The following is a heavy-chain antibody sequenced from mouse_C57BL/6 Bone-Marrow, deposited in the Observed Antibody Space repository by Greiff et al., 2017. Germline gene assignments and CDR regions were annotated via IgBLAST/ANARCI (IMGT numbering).Heavy chain of an antibody. CDR1: GYTFTSYW. CDR3: ASRGYYDYDGAGSYAMDY. J-gene: IGHJ4*01. Sequence: VQLQQPGAELVRPGTSVKLSCKASGYTFTSYWMHWVKQRPGQGLEWIGVIDPSDSYTNYNQKFKGKATLTVDTSSSTAYMQLSSLTSEDSAVYYCASRGYYDYDGAGSYAMDYWGQGTSVTVSS. D-gene: IGHD2-4*01. V-gene: IGHV1-59*01. CDR2: IDPSDSYT.